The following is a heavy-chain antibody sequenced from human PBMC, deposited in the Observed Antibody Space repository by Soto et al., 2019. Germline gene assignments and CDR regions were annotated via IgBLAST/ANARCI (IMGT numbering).Heavy chain of an antibody. J-gene: IGHJ4*02. CDR2: IIPIFGTA. CDR1: GGTFSSYA. D-gene: IGHD5-18*01. V-gene: IGHV1-69*12. CDR3: ARPRGGYSYAYLGAY. Sequence: QVQLVQSGAEVKKPGSSVKVSCKASGGTFSSYAISWVRQAPGQGLEWMGGIIPIFGTANYAQKFQGRVTSXXDXAXXTACMELSSLRAEDTAVYYCARPRGGYSYAYLGAYWGQGTLVTVSS.